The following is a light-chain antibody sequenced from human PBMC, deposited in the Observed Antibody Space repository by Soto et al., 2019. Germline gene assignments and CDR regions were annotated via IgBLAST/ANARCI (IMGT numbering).Light chain of an antibody. Sequence: DIQMTQPSTLSASVGDRVTLHCRASQSISTYLAWYQQKPGKAPKVLIYHASTLESGVPSRFGDGGSGTEFTLTISSLQPDDVATYYCQQYYLYSYTFGQGTKLDIK. CDR1: QSISTY. J-gene: IGKJ2*01. CDR3: QQYYLYSYT. CDR2: HAS. V-gene: IGKV1-5*01.